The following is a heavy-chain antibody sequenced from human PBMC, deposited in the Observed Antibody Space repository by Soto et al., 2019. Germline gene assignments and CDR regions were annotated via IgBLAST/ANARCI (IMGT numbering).Heavy chain of an antibody. V-gene: IGHV4-34*01. Sequence: SETLSLTCAVYGGSFSGYYWSWIRQPPGKGLEWIGEINHSGSTNYNPSLKSRVTISVDTSKNQFSLKLSSVTAADTAVYYCARRYSSSWYNDFDYWGQGTLVTVSS. CDR3: ARRYSSSWYNDFDY. J-gene: IGHJ4*02. CDR1: GGSFSGYY. D-gene: IGHD6-13*01. CDR2: INHSGST.